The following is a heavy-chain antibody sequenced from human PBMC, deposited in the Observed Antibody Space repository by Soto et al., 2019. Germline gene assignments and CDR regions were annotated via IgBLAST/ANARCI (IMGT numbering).Heavy chain of an antibody. D-gene: IGHD6-13*01. Sequence: SETLSLTCDVYGVSFSGYYWTWIRQPPEKGLEWIGEINHSGYTNYNPSLKSRVTISVDTSKSQFSLKLRSLTAADTAVYYCAKGRKGYTSSWSEDWGQGTLVTVSS. CDR1: GVSFSGYY. CDR3: AKGRKGYTSSWSED. J-gene: IGHJ4*02. CDR2: INHSGYT. V-gene: IGHV4-34*01.